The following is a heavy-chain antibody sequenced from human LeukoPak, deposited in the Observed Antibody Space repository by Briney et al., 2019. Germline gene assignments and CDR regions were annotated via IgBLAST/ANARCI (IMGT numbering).Heavy chain of an antibody. D-gene: IGHD6-19*01. J-gene: IGHJ5*02. Sequence: PGGSLRLSCAASGFIFSSYAMHWVRQAPGKGLEWVSSISSSSSYIYYADSVKGRFTISRDNAKNSLYLQMNSLRAEDTAVYYCASGSSGCSWGQGTLVTVSS. CDR1: GFIFSSYA. V-gene: IGHV3-21*01. CDR3: ASGSSGCS. CDR2: ISSSSSYI.